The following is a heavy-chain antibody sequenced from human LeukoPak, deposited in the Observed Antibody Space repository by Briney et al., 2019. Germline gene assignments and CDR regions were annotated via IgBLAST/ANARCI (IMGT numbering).Heavy chain of an antibody. CDR2: INPNSGGT. D-gene: IGHD2-15*01. CDR1: GYAFTGYY. Sequence: GASVKVSCKASGYAFTGYYMHWVRQAPGQELEWMGWINPNSGGTNYAQKFQGRVTMTRDTSISTAYMELSRLRSDDTAVYYCALYCSGGSCYSGNFDYWGQGTLVTVSS. V-gene: IGHV1-2*02. J-gene: IGHJ4*02. CDR3: ALYCSGGSCYSGNFDY.